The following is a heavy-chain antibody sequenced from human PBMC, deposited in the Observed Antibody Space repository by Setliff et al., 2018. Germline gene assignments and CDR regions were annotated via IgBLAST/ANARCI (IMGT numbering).Heavy chain of an antibody. V-gene: IGHV4-59*08. CDR1: GGSISSDY. D-gene: IGHD3-10*01. J-gene: IGHJ6*03. Sequence: SETLSLTCNVSGGSISSDYWSWIRQPPGRALEWIGYFYHSASSNYNPSLKGRVTMSADTSKNQLYLSLTSVSVADTAMYYCARSHYYASGNSHYYYMDVWGKGTAVTVSS. CDR3: ARSHYYASGNSHYYYMDV. CDR2: FYHSASS.